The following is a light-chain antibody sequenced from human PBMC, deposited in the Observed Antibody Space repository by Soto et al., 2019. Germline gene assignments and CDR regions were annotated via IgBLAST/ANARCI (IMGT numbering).Light chain of an antibody. CDR3: QQRSDWPWT. Sequence: EIVLTQSPATLSLSPGERATLSCRASQSVSSNLAWYRQKPGQAPRXVIYDSSNRAAGIPARFSASWSGTDGTLTVSSLEPEDGAVYYGQQRSDWPWTFGQGTKVEIK. V-gene: IGKV3-11*01. CDR2: DSS. CDR1: QSVSSN. J-gene: IGKJ1*01.